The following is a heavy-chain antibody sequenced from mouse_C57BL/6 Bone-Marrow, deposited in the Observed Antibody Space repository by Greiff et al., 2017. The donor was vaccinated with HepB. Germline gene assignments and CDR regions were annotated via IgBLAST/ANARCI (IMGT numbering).Heavy chain of an antibody. V-gene: IGHV1-82*01. CDR2: IDPGDGDT. CDR3: ARSILLRYPFAY. D-gene: IGHD1-1*01. Sequence: QVQLQQSGPELVKPGASVKISCKASGYAFSSSWMNWVKQRPGKGLEWIGRIDPGDGDTNYNGKFKGKATLTADKSSSTAYMQLSSLTSEDSAVYFCARSILLRYPFAYWGQGTLVTVSA. CDR1: GYAFSSSW. J-gene: IGHJ3*01.